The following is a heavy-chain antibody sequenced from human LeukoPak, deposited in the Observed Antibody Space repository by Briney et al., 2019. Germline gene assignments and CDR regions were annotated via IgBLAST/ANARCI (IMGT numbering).Heavy chain of an antibody. CDR1: GFTFSSYG. CDR2: IWYDGSNK. D-gene: IGHD6-13*01. CDR3: ARVGIAAAGKGFGYYYYMDV. Sequence: PGGSLRLSCAASGFTFSSYGMHWVRQAPGKGLEWVAVIWYDGSNKYYADSVKGRFTISRDNSKNTLYLQMNSLRGEDTAVYYCARVGIAAAGKGFGYYYYMDVWGKGTTVTVSS. J-gene: IGHJ6*03. V-gene: IGHV3-33*01.